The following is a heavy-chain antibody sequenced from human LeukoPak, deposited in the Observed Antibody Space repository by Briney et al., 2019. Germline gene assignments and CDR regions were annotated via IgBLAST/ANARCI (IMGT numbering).Heavy chain of an antibody. V-gene: IGHV3-23*01. CDR1: GFTFSNFA. Sequence: GGSLRLSCAASGFTFSNFAISWVRQAPGKGLEWVSAISKGGDNSYYADSVKGRFTISRDNSKNTIYLQMNSLRVEDTAVYYCAKLSGWTGWFFDYWGKGTVVTVSS. CDR3: AKLSGWTGWFFDY. CDR2: ISKGGDNS. J-gene: IGHJ4*02. D-gene: IGHD6-19*01.